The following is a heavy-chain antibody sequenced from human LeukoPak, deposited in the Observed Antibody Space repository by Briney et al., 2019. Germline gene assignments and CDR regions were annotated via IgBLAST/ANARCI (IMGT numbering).Heavy chain of an antibody. Sequence: SETLSLTCTVSGGSISSSSYYWGWIRQPPGKGLEWIGSICYSGSTYYNPSLKSRVTISVDTSKNQFSLKLSSVTAADTAVYYCARWGRDFWSGYFWFDPWGQGTLVTVSS. V-gene: IGHV4-39*01. CDR2: ICYSGST. CDR1: GGSISSSSYY. D-gene: IGHD3-3*01. CDR3: ARWGRDFWSGYFWFDP. J-gene: IGHJ5*02.